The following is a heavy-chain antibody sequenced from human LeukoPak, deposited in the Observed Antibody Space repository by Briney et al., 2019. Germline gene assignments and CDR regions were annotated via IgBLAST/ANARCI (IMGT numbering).Heavy chain of an antibody. V-gene: IGHV3-23*01. J-gene: IGHJ4*02. D-gene: IGHD3-3*01. CDR3: AKGFSPKRFLEWLFADY. CDR1: GFTFSSYA. Sequence: GGSLRLSCAASGFTFSSYAMSWVRQAPGKGLEWVSAVSGSGGSTYYADSVKGRFTISRDNSKNTLYLQMNSLRAEDTAVYYCAKGFSPKRFLEWLFADYWGQGTLVTVSS. CDR2: VSGSGGST.